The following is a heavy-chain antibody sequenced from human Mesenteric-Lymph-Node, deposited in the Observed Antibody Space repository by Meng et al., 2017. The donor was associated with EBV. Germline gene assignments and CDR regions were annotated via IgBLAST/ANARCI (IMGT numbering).Heavy chain of an antibody. D-gene: IGHD3-10*01. CDR2: IYYSGNT. V-gene: IGHV4-39*07. CDR3: ARDGGSGSYYNYNWFDP. CDR1: GGSISSSSYY. J-gene: IGHJ5*02. Sequence: QVRESGPALVKTSETLSLPCTGSGGSISSSSYYWGWIRQPPGKGLEWIGRIYYSGNTYYNPSLKSRVTISIDTSKNQFSLKLNSVTAADTAVYYCARDGGSGSYYNYNWFDPWGQGTLVTVSS.